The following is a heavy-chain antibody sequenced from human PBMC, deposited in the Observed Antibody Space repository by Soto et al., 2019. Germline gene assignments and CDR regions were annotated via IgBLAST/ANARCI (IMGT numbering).Heavy chain of an antibody. Sequence: QVQLVQSGAEVKKPGASVKVSCKASGYTFTSYYMHWVRQAPGQGLEWMGIINPSGGSTSYAQKFQGRVTMTRDTSTSTVYMELSSLRSEDTAVYYCARNLESVAAATHVSYYYYYMDVWGKGTTVTVSS. CDR2: INPSGGST. CDR1: GYTFTSYY. D-gene: IGHD2-15*01. CDR3: ARNLESVAAATHVSYYYYYMDV. V-gene: IGHV1-46*03. J-gene: IGHJ6*03.